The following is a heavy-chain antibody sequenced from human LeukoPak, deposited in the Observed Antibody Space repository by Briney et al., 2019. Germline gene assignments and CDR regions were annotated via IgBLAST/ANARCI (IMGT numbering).Heavy chain of an antibody. V-gene: IGHV3-53*01. CDR3: ARSEETLLRFLEWLPYD. CDR1: GFTFSSYW. Sequence: PGGSLRLSCAASGFTFSSYWMSWVRQAPGKGLEWVSVIYSGGSTYYADSVKGRFTISRDNSKNTLYLQMNSLRAEDTAVYYCARSEETLLRFLEWLPYDWGQGTLVTVSS. J-gene: IGHJ4*02. D-gene: IGHD3-3*01. CDR2: IYSGGST.